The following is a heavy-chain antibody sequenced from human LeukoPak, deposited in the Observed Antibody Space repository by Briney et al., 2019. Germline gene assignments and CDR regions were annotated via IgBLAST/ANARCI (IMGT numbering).Heavy chain of an antibody. CDR2: ISSSSSYI. Sequence: PGGSLRLSCAASGFTFSSYSMNWVRQALGKGLEWVSSISSSSSYIYYADSVKGRFTISRDNAKNSLYLQMNSLRAEDTAVYYCARVTSSGTDAFDIWGQGTMVTVSS. CDR3: ARVTSSGTDAFDI. CDR1: GFTFSSYS. J-gene: IGHJ3*02. D-gene: IGHD1-26*01. V-gene: IGHV3-21*01.